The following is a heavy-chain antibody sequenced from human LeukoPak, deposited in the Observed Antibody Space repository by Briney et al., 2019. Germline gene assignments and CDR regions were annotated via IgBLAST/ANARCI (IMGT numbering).Heavy chain of an antibody. CDR3: ARVSSRRLPPSYSYDRRNYFDY. J-gene: IGHJ4*02. CDR2: IYSSGSA. Sequence: PQTLSLTCTVSGGSITSVSYSWTWIRQPPGKGLEWLGYIYSSGSAYYNPSLKSRVTISVDTSKNHFSLRLTSVTAADTAVYYCARVSSRRLPPSYSYDRRNYFDYWGQGTLVTVSS. D-gene: IGHD3-22*01. CDR1: GGSITSVSYS. V-gene: IGHV4-30-4*07.